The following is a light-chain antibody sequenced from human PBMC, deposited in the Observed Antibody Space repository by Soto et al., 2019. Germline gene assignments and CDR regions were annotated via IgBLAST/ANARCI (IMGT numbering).Light chain of an antibody. CDR2: DAS. Sequence: IHMTQSPSTLSASVGDRVTITCRASQSISSWLAWYQQKPGKAPKLLIYDASSLEGGVPSRFSGSGSGTEFTLTISSLQPDDFATYYCQQYNSYWTFGQGTKVDIK. CDR3: QQYNSYWT. CDR1: QSISSW. J-gene: IGKJ1*01. V-gene: IGKV1-5*01.